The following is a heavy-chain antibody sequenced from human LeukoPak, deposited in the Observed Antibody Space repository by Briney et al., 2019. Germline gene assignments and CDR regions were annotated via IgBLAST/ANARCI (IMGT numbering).Heavy chain of an antibody. Sequence: GASVKVSCKASGYTFTGCYMHWVRQAPGQGLEWMGWINPNSGGTNYAQKFQGRVTMTRDTSISTAYMEQSRLRSDDTAVYYCARDTMGDLTNWFDPWGQGTLVTVSS. V-gene: IGHV1-2*02. J-gene: IGHJ5*02. CDR3: ARDTMGDLTNWFDP. CDR1: GYTFTGCY. CDR2: INPNSGGT. D-gene: IGHD3-16*01.